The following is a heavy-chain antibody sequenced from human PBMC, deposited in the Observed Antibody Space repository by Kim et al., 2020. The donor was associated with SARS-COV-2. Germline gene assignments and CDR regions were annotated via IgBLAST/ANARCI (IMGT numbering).Heavy chain of an antibody. V-gene: IGHV1-2*02. CDR3: ARDRRGYCSGGSCQGNWFDP. CDR2: INPNSGGT. J-gene: IGHJ5*02. CDR1: GYTFTGYY. D-gene: IGHD2-15*01. Sequence: ASVKVSCKASGYTFTGYYMHWVRQAPGQGLEWMGWINPNSGGTNYAQKFQGRVTMTRDTSISTAYMELSRLRSDDTAVYYCARDRRGYCSGGSCQGNWFDPWGQGTLVTVSS.